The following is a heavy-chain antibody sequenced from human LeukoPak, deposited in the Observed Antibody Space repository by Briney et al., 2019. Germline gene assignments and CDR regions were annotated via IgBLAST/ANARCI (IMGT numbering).Heavy chain of an antibody. J-gene: IGHJ5*02. D-gene: IGHD5-24*01. Sequence: GGFLRLSCAASGFTFSSYWMSWVRQAPGKGLEWVANINQDGSEKYYVDSVKGRFTISRDNAKNSLYLQMNSLRAEDTAVYYCARDVATISNWFDPWGQGTLVTVSS. CDR2: INQDGSEK. V-gene: IGHV3-7*01. CDR1: GFTFSSYW. CDR3: ARDVATISNWFDP.